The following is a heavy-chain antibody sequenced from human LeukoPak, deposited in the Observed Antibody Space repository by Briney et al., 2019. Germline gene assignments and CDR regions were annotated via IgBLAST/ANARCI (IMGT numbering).Heavy chain of an antibody. D-gene: IGHD2-15*01. Sequence: ASVKVSCKASGYTFTSYDINWVRQATGQGLEWMGWMNPNSGNTGYAQKFQGRVTMTRNTSISTAYMELSSLRSEDTAVYYCARSLDYPEDTSYGMDVWGQGTTVTVSS. CDR2: MNPNSGNT. CDR1: GYTFTSYD. J-gene: IGHJ6*02. V-gene: IGHV1-8*01. CDR3: ARSLDYPEDTSYGMDV.